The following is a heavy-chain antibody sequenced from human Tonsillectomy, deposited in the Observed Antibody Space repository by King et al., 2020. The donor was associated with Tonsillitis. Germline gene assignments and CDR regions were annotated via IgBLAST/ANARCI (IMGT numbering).Heavy chain of an antibody. CDR2: IRYDGTNK. CDR1: GFTFSYYG. J-gene: IGHJ4*02. V-gene: IGHV3-30*02. CDR3: ATKEREYWLRGHPIDS. Sequence: VQLVESGGGVVQPGGSLRLSCAASGFTFSYYGMHWVRKAPGRGLEWVSFIRYDGTNKYYTDSVKGRFTISRDNSKNTLYLQMNSLRPEETAVYYCATKEREYWLRGHPIDSWGQGTRVTVSS. D-gene: IGHD2/OR15-2a*01.